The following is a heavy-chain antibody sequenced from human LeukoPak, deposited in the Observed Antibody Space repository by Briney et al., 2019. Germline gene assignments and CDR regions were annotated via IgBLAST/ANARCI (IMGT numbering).Heavy chain of an antibody. Sequence: SETLSLTCAVSGASISSTNWWSWVRQPPGKGLEWIGEIYHRGSTNYNPSLKSRVTISVDTSKNQFSLKLSSVTAADTAVYYCARAGMVTPFDYWGQGTLVTVSS. D-gene: IGHD2-21*02. CDR1: GASISSTNW. CDR3: ARAGMVTPFDY. CDR2: IYHRGST. J-gene: IGHJ4*02. V-gene: IGHV4-4*02.